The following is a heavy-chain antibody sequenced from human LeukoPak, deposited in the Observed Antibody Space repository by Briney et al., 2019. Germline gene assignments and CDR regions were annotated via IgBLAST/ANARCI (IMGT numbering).Heavy chain of an antibody. CDR3: AKDGRFGELGGMDV. J-gene: IGHJ6*02. CDR1: GFTFSSYG. D-gene: IGHD3-10*01. Sequence: GGSLRLSCAASGFTFSSYGMHWVRQAPGKGLEWVAVISYDGSNKYYADSVKGRFTISRDNSKNTLYLQMNSLRAEDTAVYYCAKDGRFGELGGMDVWGQGTTVTVSS. CDR2: ISYDGSNK. V-gene: IGHV3-30*18.